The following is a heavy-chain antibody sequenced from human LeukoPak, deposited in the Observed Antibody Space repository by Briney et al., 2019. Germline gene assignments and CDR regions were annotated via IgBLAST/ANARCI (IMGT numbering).Heavy chain of an antibody. Sequence: SETLSLTCTVSGGSLRSYYWSWIRQPPGKGLEWIGYIYYSGSTNYNPSLKSRVTISVDTSKNQFFLNLRSVTAADTAVYYCARVPRIEAGATGDWFDPWGQGTVVTVSS. D-gene: IGHD6-13*01. V-gene: IGHV4-59*01. CDR3: ARVPRIEAGATGDWFDP. CDR1: GGSLRSYY. CDR2: IYYSGST. J-gene: IGHJ5*02.